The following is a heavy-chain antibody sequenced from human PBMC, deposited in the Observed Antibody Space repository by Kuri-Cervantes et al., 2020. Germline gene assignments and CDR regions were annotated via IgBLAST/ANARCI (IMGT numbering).Heavy chain of an antibody. CDR3: AKYGRWTNYYMDV. D-gene: IGHD5-24*01. CDR1: GFTFSSYA. J-gene: IGHJ6*03. V-gene: IGHV3-23*01. CDR2: ISGSGGST. Sequence: GGSLRLSCAASGFTFSSYAMSWVHQAPGKGLEWVSAISGSGGSTYYADSVKGRFTISRDNSKNTFYLHMNSLRAEDTAVYYCAKYGRWTNYYMDVWGKGTTVTVSS.